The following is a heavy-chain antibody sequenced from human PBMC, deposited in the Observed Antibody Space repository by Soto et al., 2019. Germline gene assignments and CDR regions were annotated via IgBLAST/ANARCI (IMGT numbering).Heavy chain of an antibody. Sequence: QVQLVQSGAEVKRPGASVKVSCKASGNTLTPYSIHWVRQAPGQRLEWMGWINTADGNTKYSQNFQGRVTITRDTAACKAHMEVIGLRTEATAVYYFAGDHSGSYLGNWGQGTLVTVSS. J-gene: IGHJ4*02. V-gene: IGHV1-3*04. CDR3: AGDHSGSYLGN. CDR2: INTADGNT. CDR1: GNTLTPYS. D-gene: IGHD3-10*01.